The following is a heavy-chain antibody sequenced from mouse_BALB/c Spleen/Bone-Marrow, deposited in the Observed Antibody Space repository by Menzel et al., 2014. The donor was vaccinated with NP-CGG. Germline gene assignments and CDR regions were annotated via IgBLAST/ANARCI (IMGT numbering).Heavy chain of an antibody. CDR2: IDPANDYT. Sequence: VQLQQPGAGLVRPGASVTLSCTASGFNIKDTYMHWVKQRPEQGLEWIGRIDPANDYTKYDPKFQGTATITADTSSNTAYLQLSSLTSEDTAVYYCATLTGTFDYWGQGTTLAVSS. CDR3: ATLTGTFDY. D-gene: IGHD4-1*01. J-gene: IGHJ2*01. CDR1: GFNIKDTY. V-gene: IGHV14-3*02.